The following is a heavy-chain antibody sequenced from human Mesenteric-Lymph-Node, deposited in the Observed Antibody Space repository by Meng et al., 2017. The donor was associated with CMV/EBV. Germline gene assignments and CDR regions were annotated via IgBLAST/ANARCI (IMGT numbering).Heavy chain of an antibody. CDR3: ASGYYDFWSGYYSGMDV. J-gene: IGHJ6*02. CDR1: GYTFSRYG. V-gene: IGHV1-18*01. CDR2: IITYNGNT. D-gene: IGHD3-3*01. Sequence: ASVKVSCKTSGYTFSRYGISWLRQAPGQGLEWMGWIITYNGNTNYAQKFQGRVTITADKSTSTAYMELSSLRSEDTAVYYCASGYYDFWSGYYSGMDVWGQGTTVTVSS.